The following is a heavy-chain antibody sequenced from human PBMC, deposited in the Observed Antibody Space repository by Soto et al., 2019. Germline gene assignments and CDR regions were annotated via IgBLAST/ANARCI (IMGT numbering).Heavy chain of an antibody. CDR3: ARDQGIGFGEPSPASWYYGMDV. V-gene: IGHV3-21*01. CDR2: ISSSSSYI. Sequence: PGGSLRLSCAASGFTFSSYTMNWVRQAPGKGLEWVSSISSSSSYIYYADSVKGRFTISRDNAKNSLYLQMNSLRAEDTAVYYCARDQGIGFGEPSPASWYYGMDVWGQGTTVTVSS. J-gene: IGHJ6*02. CDR1: GFTFSSYT. D-gene: IGHD3-10*01.